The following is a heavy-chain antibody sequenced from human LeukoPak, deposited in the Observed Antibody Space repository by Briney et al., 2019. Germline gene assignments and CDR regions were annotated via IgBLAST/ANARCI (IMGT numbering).Heavy chain of an antibody. V-gene: IGHV3-21*01. CDR3: ARDRDYNLADSFDH. D-gene: IGHD5-24*01. J-gene: IGHJ4*02. CDR2: ISSSSSSI. Sequence: GGSLRLSCAASGFIFSSYRMKWVRQAPGKGLEWVSSISSSSSSIYYADSVKGRFTISRDNAKNSLYLQMNSLRVEDTAVYYCARDRDYNLADSFDHWGQGTLVTVSS. CDR1: GFIFSSYR.